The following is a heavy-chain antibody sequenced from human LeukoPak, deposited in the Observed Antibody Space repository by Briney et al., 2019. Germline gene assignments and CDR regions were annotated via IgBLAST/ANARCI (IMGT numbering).Heavy chain of an antibody. CDR3: AKEVITGKITMGFDY. D-gene: IGHD1-20*01. CDR1: GFTVSSNY. J-gene: IGHJ4*02. CDR2: IDSGGST. Sequence: GGSLRLSCAASGFTVSSNYMIWVRQAPGKGLEWVSVIDSGGSTYYADSVKGRFTISRDNSKNTLYLQMNSLRAEDTAVYYCAKEVITGKITMGFDYWGQGTLVTVSS. V-gene: IGHV3-66*01.